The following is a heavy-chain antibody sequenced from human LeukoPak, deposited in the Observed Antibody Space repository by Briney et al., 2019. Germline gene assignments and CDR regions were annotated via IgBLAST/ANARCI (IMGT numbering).Heavy chain of an antibody. J-gene: IGHJ6*02. Sequence: PSETLSLTCTVSGGSIRSSSYYWGLMRQPPGKWLEWIGSIYFSGSSYYNPSLRSRVTISVDTSKNQFSLRLTSVTAADTAVYYCARLLFAMDVWGQGTTVTVSS. CDR3: ARLLFAMDV. D-gene: IGHD2-21*01. V-gene: IGHV4-39*01. CDR1: GGSIRSSSYY. CDR2: IYFSGSS.